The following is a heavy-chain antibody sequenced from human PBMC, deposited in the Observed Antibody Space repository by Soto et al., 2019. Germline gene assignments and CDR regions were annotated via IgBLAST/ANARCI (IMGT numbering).Heavy chain of an antibody. V-gene: IGHV2-26*01. D-gene: IGHD3-10*01. J-gene: IGHJ6*02. Sequence: QVTLKESGPVLVKPTETLTLTCTVSGFSLSNARMGVSWIRQPPGKALEWLAHIFSNDEKSYSTSLKSRLTISEDTSKSQVVLTMTNMDPVDTATYYCARAYGSGSYNYYYGMDVWGQGTTVTVSS. CDR1: GFSLSNARMG. CDR2: IFSNDEK. CDR3: ARAYGSGSYNYYYGMDV.